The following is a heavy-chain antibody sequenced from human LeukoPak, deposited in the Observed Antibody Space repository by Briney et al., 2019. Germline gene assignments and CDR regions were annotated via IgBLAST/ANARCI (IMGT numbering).Heavy chain of an antibody. D-gene: IGHD5-12*01. V-gene: IGHV3-23*01. J-gene: IGHJ4*02. CDR1: GFTFSSYS. Sequence: GGSLRLSCAASGFTFSSYSMSWVRQAPGEGLEWVSIISGSSDTTYYADSVKGRFTISRDNPMNALYLQMNSLRAEDTAVYYCAKKTSGYFPFDYWGQGTLVTVSS. CDR3: AKKTSGYFPFDY. CDR2: ISGSSDTT.